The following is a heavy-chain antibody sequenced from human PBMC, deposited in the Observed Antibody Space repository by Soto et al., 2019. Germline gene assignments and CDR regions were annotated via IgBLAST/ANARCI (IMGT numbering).Heavy chain of an antibody. J-gene: IGHJ3*01. V-gene: IGHV1-46*03. Sequence: QVQLVQSGAEVKKPGASVRVSCKASGYTFTNYYIDWVRQAPGQGLEWMGIINPNGGSTTYVQKLQGRDSMTRDTSTSTVYMELSSLRSEDTAVYYCARAACTTVTNRLNDVFDVWGQGTMVTVSS. CDR2: INPNGGST. CDR3: ARAACTTVTNRLNDVFDV. D-gene: IGHD4-4*01. CDR1: GYTFTNYY.